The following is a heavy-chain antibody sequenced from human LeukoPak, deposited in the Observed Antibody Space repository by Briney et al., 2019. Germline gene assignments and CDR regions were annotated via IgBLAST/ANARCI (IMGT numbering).Heavy chain of an antibody. D-gene: IGHD2-8*01. CDR2: IYASGST. CDR1: GGSISSYY. J-gene: IGHJ4*02. CDR3: ARTLYWSNGLDY. V-gene: IGHV4-4*07. Sequence: PSETLSLTCTVSGGSISSYYWSWIRQPAGKGLEWIGRIYASGSTNYNPSLKSRVAISVDTSRNQFSLKLASVTAADTAVYYCARTLYWSNGLDYWGQGTLVTVSS.